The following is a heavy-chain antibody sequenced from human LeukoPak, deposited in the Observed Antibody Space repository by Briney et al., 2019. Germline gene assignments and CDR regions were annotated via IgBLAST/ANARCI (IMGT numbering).Heavy chain of an antibody. CDR3: ANVRGSLPFDY. Sequence: SQTLSLTCTVSGVSISSGGYYWSWIRQHPGKGLEWIGYIYYSGSTFYNPSLKSRFTISVDTSKNQFSLKLSSVTAADTAVYYCANVRGSLPFDYWGQGTLVTVSS. CDR1: GVSISSGGYY. CDR2: IYYSGST. J-gene: IGHJ4*02. V-gene: IGHV4-31*03. D-gene: IGHD3-16*01.